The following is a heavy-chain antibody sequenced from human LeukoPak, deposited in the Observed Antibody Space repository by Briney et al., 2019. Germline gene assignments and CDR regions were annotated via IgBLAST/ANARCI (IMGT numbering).Heavy chain of an antibody. D-gene: IGHD6-13*01. CDR1: GFTFSSYS. CDR2: FTSSSRSI. Sequence: RGSLRLSCAASGFTFSSYSMTWVRQAPGKGLEWVSSFTSSSRSIYYADSVKGRFTISRDNSNNALYLQMNSPRAEDTAVYFCSKGGSSWSRWDYWGQGTLVTVSS. V-gene: IGHV3-21*04. J-gene: IGHJ4*02. CDR3: SKGGSSWSRWDY.